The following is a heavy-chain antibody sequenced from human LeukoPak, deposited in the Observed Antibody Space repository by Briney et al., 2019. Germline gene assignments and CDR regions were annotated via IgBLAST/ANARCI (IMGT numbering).Heavy chain of an antibody. CDR3: AREERWLQLVY. CDR2: IYHSGST. J-gene: IGHJ4*02. D-gene: IGHD5-24*01. V-gene: IGHV4-38-2*02. Sequence: SETLSLTCTVSGYSISSGYYWGWIRQPPGKGLEWIGSIYHSGSTYYNPSLKSRVTISVDTSKNQFSLKLSSVTAADTAVYYCAREERWLQLVYWGQGTLVTVSS. CDR1: GYSISSGYY.